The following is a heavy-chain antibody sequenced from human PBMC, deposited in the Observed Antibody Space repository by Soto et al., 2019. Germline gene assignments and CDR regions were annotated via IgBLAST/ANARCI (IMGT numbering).Heavy chain of an antibody. J-gene: IGHJ4*02. CDR2: SYFTGAT. CDR1: GGSITGYY. D-gene: IGHD1-26*01. CDR3: ARERTPRSGFDY. V-gene: IGHV4-59*01. Sequence: QVQLQESRPGLVKPSDTLSLTCTVSGGSITGYYWSWIRQPPGKGLEWIGCSYFTGATNYNPSLKSRVTISVDTSKNQCSLNLRSVTAADTAVYYCARERTPRSGFDYWGQGALVTVAP.